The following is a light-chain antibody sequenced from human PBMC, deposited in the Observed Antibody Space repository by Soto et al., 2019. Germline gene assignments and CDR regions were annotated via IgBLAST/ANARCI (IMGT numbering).Light chain of an antibody. CDR3: QQRSNWPPT. CDR2: DAS. CDR1: QSVSSY. Sequence: EIVLTQSPATLSLSPGERATLSCRASQSVSSYLAWYQQKPGQAPRLLIYDASNRATGIPARFSGSGSGTDFTLTISSLEPEDSAVYHCQQRSNWPPTFGGGTKVEIK. V-gene: IGKV3-11*01. J-gene: IGKJ4*01.